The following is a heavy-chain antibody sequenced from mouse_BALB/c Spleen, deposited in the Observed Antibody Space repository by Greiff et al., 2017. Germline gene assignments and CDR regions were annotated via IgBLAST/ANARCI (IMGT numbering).Heavy chain of an antibody. CDR2: ISSGGST. Sequence: EVQVVESGGGLVKPGGSLKLSCAASGFTFSSYAMSWVRQTPEKRLEWVASISSGGSTYYPDSVKGRFTISRDNARNILYLQMSSLRSEDTAMYYCAREGLRLDYFDYWGQGTTLTVSS. CDR1: GFTFSSYA. D-gene: IGHD1-2*01. V-gene: IGHV5-6-5*01. CDR3: AREGLRLDYFDY. J-gene: IGHJ2*01.